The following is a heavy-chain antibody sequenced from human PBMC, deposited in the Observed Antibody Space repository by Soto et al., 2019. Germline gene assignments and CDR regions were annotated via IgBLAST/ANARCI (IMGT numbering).Heavy chain of an antibody. CDR2: IYHSGST. V-gene: IGHV4-38-2*01. D-gene: IGHD2-15*01. Sequence: SETLSLTCAVSGYSISSGYYWGWIRQPPGKGLEWIGSIYHSGSTYYNPSLKSRVTISVDTSKNQFSLKLSSVTAADTAVYYCARVKLACRGGFDYWGQGTLVTVSS. J-gene: IGHJ4*02. CDR3: ARVKLACRGGFDY. CDR1: GYSISSGYY.